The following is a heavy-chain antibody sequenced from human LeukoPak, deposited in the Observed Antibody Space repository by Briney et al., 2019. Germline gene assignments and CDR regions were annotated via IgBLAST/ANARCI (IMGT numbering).Heavy chain of an antibody. J-gene: IGHJ5*02. D-gene: IGHD2-15*01. V-gene: IGHV3-23*01. CDR2: IANDGST. CDR3: AKEAAGIGVPRFDP. CDR1: GFTFSDYA. Sequence: GGSLRLSCTASGFTFSDYAMSWVRQAPGEGLEWVSGIANDGSTYYADSVKGRFTISRGNSKNTLYLQMSSLTTEDTALYYCAKEAAGIGVPRFDPWGQGTLVTVSS.